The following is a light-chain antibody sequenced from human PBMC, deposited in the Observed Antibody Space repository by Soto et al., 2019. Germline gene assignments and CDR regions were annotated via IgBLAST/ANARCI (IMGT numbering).Light chain of an antibody. Sequence: EIVMTQSPATLSVSPGERATLSCRASQSISSNLVWYQQKFGQAPRLLIYGASTRATGIPARFSGSGSGTEFTLTINSLQSEDFAVYYCQQYNNWPRTFGQGTKVEVK. CDR3: QQYNNWPRT. CDR2: GAS. J-gene: IGKJ1*01. CDR1: QSISSN. V-gene: IGKV3-15*01.